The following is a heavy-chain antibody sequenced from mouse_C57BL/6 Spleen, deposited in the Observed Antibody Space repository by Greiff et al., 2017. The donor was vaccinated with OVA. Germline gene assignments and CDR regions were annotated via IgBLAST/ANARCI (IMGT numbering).Heavy chain of an antibody. CDR3: AIRDGSSYDY. CDR2: IDPSDSYT. Sequence: VQLQQPGAELVMPGASVKLSCKASGYTFTSYWMHWVKQRPGQGLEWIGEIDPSDSYTNYNQKFKGKSTLTVDKSSSTAYMQLSSLTSEDSAVYYCAIRDGSSYDYWGQGTTLTVSS. D-gene: IGHD1-1*01. CDR1: GYTFTSYW. V-gene: IGHV1-69*01. J-gene: IGHJ2*01.